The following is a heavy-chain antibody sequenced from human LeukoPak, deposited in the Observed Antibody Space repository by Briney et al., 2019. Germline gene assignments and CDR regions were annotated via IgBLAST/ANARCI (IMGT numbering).Heavy chain of an antibody. CDR2: IYYSGST. V-gene: IGHV4-31*03. J-gene: IGHJ3*02. CDR3: ARSFFYYDSSGYYGGAFDI. CDR1: GGSISSGGYY. Sequence: PSETLSLTCTVSGGSISSGGYYWSWIRQHPGKGLEWIGYIYYSGSTCYNPSLKSRVTISVDTSKNQFSLKLSSVTAADTAVYYCARSFFYYDSSGYYGGAFDIWGQGTMVTVSS. D-gene: IGHD3-22*01.